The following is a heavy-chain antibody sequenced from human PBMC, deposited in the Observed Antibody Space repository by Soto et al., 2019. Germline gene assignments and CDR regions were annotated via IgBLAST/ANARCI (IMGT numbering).Heavy chain of an antibody. D-gene: IGHD3-3*01. CDR3: ARGGVVRFDY. CDR2: ISSSSSTI. Sequence: PGGSLRLSCEASGFSISDYWMSWVRQAPGKGLEWVSYISSSSSTIYYADSVKGRFTISRDNAKNSLYLQMNSLRDEDTAVYYCARGGVVRFDYWGQGTLVTVSS. V-gene: IGHV3-48*02. J-gene: IGHJ4*02. CDR1: GFSISDYW.